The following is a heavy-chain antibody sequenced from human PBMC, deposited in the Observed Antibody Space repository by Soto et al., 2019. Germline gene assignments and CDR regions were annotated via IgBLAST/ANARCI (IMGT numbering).Heavy chain of an antibody. V-gene: IGHV3-23*01. CDR3: AKDRPRVSVSGHFLP. D-gene: IGHD1-1*01. CDR1: GFTFSSYA. Sequence: GGSLRLSCAASGFTFSSYAMSWVRQAPGKGLEWVSAISGSGGSTYYADSVKGRFTIARDNSKNTLYLQMNSLRAEDTAVYYRAKDRPRVSVSGHFLPWGQGTLVTVSS. CDR2: ISGSGGST. J-gene: IGHJ1*01.